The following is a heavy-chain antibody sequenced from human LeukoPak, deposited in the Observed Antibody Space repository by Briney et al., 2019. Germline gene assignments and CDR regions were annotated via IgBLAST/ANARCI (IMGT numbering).Heavy chain of an antibody. J-gene: IGHJ4*02. CDR3: ARVGIHSGSYSLFDY. V-gene: IGHV3-48*01. CDR2: ISSSSSTI. CDR1: GFTFSSYS. D-gene: IGHD1-26*01. Sequence: PGGSLRLSCAASGFTFSSYSMNWVRQAPGKGLEWVSYISSSSSTIYYADSVKGRFTISRDNAKNSLYLQMNSLRAEDTAVYYCARVGIHSGSYSLFDYWGQGTLVTVSS.